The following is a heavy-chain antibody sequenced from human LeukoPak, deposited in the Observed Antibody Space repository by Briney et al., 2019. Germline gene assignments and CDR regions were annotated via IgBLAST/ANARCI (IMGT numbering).Heavy chain of an antibody. J-gene: IGHJ4*02. Sequence: ASVKVSCKASGYTFTSYGISWVRQAPGQGLEWMGWISAYNGNTNYAQKLQGRVTMTTDTSTSTAYMELGSLRSDDTAVYYCARVRDIVVVPAAQDGDYWGQGTLVTVSS. CDR3: ARVRDIVVVPAAQDGDY. V-gene: IGHV1-18*01. CDR2: ISAYNGNT. D-gene: IGHD2-2*01. CDR1: GYTFTSYG.